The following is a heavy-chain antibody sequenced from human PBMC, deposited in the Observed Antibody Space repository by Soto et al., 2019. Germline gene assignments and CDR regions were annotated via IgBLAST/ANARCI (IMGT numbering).Heavy chain of an antibody. CDR3: ARTWRNYGMDV. CDR2: IYYSGST. CDR1: GGSISSSSYY. J-gene: IGHJ6*02. V-gene: IGHV4-39*01. Sequence: SETLSLTCTVSGGSISSSSYYWGWIRQPPGKGLEWIGSIYYSGSTYYNPSLKSRVTISVDTSKNQFSLKLSSVTAADTAVYYCARTWRNYGMDVWGQGTTVTVSS.